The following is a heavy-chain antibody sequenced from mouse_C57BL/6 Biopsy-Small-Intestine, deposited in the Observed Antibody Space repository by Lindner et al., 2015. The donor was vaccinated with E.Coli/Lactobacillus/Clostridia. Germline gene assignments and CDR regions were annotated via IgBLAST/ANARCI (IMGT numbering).Heavy chain of an antibody. CDR2: LMPILGTP. CDR3: ARDFSGWDRGMEV. D-gene: IGHD4-1*01. J-gene: IGHJ1*01. CDR1: GGTFTSLF. V-gene: IGHV1-59*01. Sequence: SVKVSCKASGGTFTSLFIAWLRQAPGQGLEWMGGLMPILGTPHYAQRFRGRVTISADESTNTAYMEMRSLRSEDTAVYYCARDFSGWDRGMEVWGQGTTVTVSS.